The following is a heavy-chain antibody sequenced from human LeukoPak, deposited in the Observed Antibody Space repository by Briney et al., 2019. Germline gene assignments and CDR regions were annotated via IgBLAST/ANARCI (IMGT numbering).Heavy chain of an antibody. CDR2: ISGSGGST. D-gene: IGHD3-3*01. CDR3: AKDLSDRRFLEWLSAFDI. J-gene: IGHJ3*02. V-gene: IGHV3-23*01. Sequence: GSLRLSCAASGFTFSSYAMSWVRQAPGKGLEWVSAISGSGGSTYYADSVKGRFTISRDNSKNTLYLQMNSLRAEDTAVYYCAKDLSDRRFLEWLSAFDIWGQGTMVTVSS. CDR1: GFTFSSYA.